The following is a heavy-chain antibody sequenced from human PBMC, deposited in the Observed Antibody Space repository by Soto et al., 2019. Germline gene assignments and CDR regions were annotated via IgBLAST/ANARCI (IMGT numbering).Heavy chain of an antibody. CDR3: ARTLWRVWGSYRHNWFDP. CDR1: GGSFGGYY. D-gene: IGHD3-16*02. V-gene: IGHV4-34*01. CDR2: INHSGST. Sequence: SETLSLTCAVYGGSFGGYYWSWIRQPPGKGLEWIGEINHSGSTNYNPSLKSRVTISVDTSKNQFSLKLSSVTAADTAVYYCARTLWRVWGSYRHNWFDPWGQGTLVTVSS. J-gene: IGHJ5*02.